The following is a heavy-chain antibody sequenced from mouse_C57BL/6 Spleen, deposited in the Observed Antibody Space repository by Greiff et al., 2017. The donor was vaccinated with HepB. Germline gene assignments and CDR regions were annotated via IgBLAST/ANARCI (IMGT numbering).Heavy chain of an antibody. CDR1: GFTFSSYA. CDR3: ARDLSGPWFAY. D-gene: IGHD2-3*01. V-gene: IGHV5-4*01. J-gene: IGHJ3*01. CDR2: ISDGGSYT. Sequence: EVKLVESGGGLVKPGGSLKLSCAASGFTFSSYAMSWVRQTPEKRLEWVATISDGGSYTYYPDNVKGRFTISRDNAKNNLYLQMSHLKSEDTAMYYCARDLSGPWFAYWGQGTLVTVSA.